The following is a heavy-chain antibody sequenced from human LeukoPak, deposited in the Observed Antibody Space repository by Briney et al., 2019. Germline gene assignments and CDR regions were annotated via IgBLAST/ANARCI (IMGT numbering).Heavy chain of an antibody. J-gene: IGHJ6*03. CDR2: INPNSGGT. Sequence: ASVKVSCKASGYTFTGYYMHWVRQAPGQGLEWMGRINPNSGGTNYAQKFQGRVTMTRDMSISTAYMELSRLRSDDAAVYYCARVRSGSGSYYNVIYYYYYMDVWGKGTTVTVSS. D-gene: IGHD3-10*01. CDR3: ARVRSGSGSYYNVIYYYYYMDV. V-gene: IGHV1-2*06. CDR1: GYTFTGYY.